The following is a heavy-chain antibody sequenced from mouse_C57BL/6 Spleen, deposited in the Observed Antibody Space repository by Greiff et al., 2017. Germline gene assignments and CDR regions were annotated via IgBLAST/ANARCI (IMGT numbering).Heavy chain of an antibody. Sequence: VQLKESVAELVRPGASVKLSCTASGFNIKNNYMHWVKQRPEQGLEWIGRIDPANGTTTYAPKFQGKATLTADTSSNTAYLQLSSLTSEDTAIYYCAREPLYVYDYAMDYWGQGTSVTVSS. D-gene: IGHD2-2*01. CDR3: AREPLYVYDYAMDY. CDR1: GFNIKNNY. CDR2: IDPANGTT. J-gene: IGHJ4*01. V-gene: IGHV14-3*01.